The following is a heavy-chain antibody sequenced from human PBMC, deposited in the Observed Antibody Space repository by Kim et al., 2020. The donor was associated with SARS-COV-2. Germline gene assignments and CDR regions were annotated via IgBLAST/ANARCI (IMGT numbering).Heavy chain of an antibody. Sequence: ASVEVSCKASGYTFTSYAMNWVRQAPGQGLEWMGWINTNTGNPTYAQGFTGRFVFSLDTSVSTAYLQISSLKAEYTAVYYCAGQWGLGDYYDSSGYYPLVAWGQGTLVTVSS. J-gene: IGHJ5*02. V-gene: IGHV7-4-1*02. CDR3: AGQWGLGDYYDSSGYYPLVA. CDR1: GYTFTSYA. D-gene: IGHD3-22*01. CDR2: INTNTGNP.